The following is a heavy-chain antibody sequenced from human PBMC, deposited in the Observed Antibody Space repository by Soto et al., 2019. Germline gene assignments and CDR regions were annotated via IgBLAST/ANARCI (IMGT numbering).Heavy chain of an antibody. Sequence: GGSLRLSCAASGFTFSSYAMSWVRQAPGKGLEWVSAISGSGGSTYYADSVKGRFTISRENSKNTLYLQMNSLRAEDTAVYYCAKEQMDTAMGHYYYYGMDVWGQGTTVTVSS. D-gene: IGHD5-18*01. J-gene: IGHJ6*02. CDR1: GFTFSSYA. CDR2: ISGSGGST. V-gene: IGHV3-23*01. CDR3: AKEQMDTAMGHYYYYGMDV.